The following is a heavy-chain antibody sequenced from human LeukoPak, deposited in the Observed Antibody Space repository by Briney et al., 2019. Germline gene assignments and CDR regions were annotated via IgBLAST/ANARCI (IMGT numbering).Heavy chain of an antibody. D-gene: IGHD3-16*01. V-gene: IGHV4-59*01. CDR2: IYSCGST. CDR1: SGSISSYY. Sequence: PSETLSLTCTVSSGSISSYYWSWLRQPPGKGLEWIGYIYSCGSTNYNPSLTSRVTLSVDTSENQFSLRLSSVPAADTAVYYCARDKGEPRYAFDIWGQGTMVTVSS. J-gene: IGHJ3*02. CDR3: ARDKGEPRYAFDI.